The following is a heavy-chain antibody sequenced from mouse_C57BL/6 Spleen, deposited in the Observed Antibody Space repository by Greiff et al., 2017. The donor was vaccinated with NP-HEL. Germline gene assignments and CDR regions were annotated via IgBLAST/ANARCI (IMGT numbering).Heavy chain of an antibody. V-gene: IGHV1-52*01. J-gene: IGHJ2*01. D-gene: IGHD4-1*01. CDR2: IDPSDSET. CDR3: ARGANWDYFDY. CDR1: GYTFTSYW. Sequence: QVQLQQPGAELVRPGSSVKLSCKASGYTFTSYWMHWVKQRPIQGLEWIGNIDPSDSETHYNQKFKDKATLTVDKSSSTDYMQLSSLTSEDSAVYYYARGANWDYFDYWGQGTTLTVSS.